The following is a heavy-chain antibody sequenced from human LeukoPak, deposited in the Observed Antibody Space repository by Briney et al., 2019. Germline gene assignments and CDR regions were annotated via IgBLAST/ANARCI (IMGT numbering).Heavy chain of an antibody. J-gene: IGHJ5*02. D-gene: IGHD2-2*01. CDR1: GGSISSGSYY. Sequence: SETLSLTCTVSGGSISSGSYYWSWIRQPAGKGLEWIGRIYTSGSTNYNPSLKSRVTISVDTSKNQFSLKLSSVTAADTAVYYCARGLSDIVVVPAAWNWFDPWGQGTLVTVSS. CDR2: IYTSGST. CDR3: ARGLSDIVVVPAAWNWFDP. V-gene: IGHV4-61*02.